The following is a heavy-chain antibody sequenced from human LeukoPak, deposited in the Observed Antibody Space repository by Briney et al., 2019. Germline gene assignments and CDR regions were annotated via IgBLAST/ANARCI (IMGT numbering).Heavy chain of an antibody. D-gene: IGHD3-10*02. CDR2: ISNSGSTK. V-gene: IGHV3-48*03. J-gene: IGHJ6*04. CDR1: GFTFSSYE. CDR3: AELGITMIGGV. Sequence: GGSLRLSCAASGFTFSSYEMNWIRQAPGKGLEWISYISNSGSTKYYADSVKGRFTITRDNAKNSLYLQMNSLRAEDTAVYYCAELGITMIGGVWGKGTTVTISS.